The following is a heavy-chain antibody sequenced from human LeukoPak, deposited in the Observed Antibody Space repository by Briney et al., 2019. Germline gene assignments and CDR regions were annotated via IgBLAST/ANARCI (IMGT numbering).Heavy chain of an antibody. CDR3: AKDQAPKWDTAMGPFDY. CDR2: ISYDGSNK. V-gene: IGHV3-30*18. D-gene: IGHD5-18*01. CDR1: GFTFSSYG. Sequence: PGGSLRLSCAASGFTFSSYGMHWVRQAPGKGLEWVAAISYDGSNKYYADSVKGRFTISRDNSKNTLYLQMNSLRAEDTAVYYCAKDQAPKWDTAMGPFDYWGQGTLVTVSS. J-gene: IGHJ4*02.